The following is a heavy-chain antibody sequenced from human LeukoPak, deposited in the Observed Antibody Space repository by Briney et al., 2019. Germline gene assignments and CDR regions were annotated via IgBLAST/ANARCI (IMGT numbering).Heavy chain of an antibody. CDR2: ISYDGSNK. D-gene: IGHD3-22*01. V-gene: IGHV3-30-3*01. Sequence: GGSLRLSCAASEFTFSRYAMHWVRQAPGKGLEWVAVISYDGSNKYYADSVKGRFTISRDNSNNTLYLQMNSLRAEGTAVYYCARDPTSYYDSSGYPSPSYYFDFWGQGTLVTVSS. CDR3: ARDPTSYYDSSGYPSPSYYFDF. J-gene: IGHJ4*02. CDR1: EFTFSRYA.